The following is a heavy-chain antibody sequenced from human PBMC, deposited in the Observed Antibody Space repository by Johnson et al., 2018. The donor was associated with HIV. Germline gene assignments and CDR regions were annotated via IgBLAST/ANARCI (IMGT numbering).Heavy chain of an antibody. D-gene: IGHD3-3*01. CDR2: ISYDGSNK. CDR1: GFTFSSYA. Sequence: QVQLMEFGGGVVQPGRSLRLSCAASGFTFSSYAMHWVRQAPGKGLEWVAVISYDGSNKYYADSVKGRFTISRDNSKNTLYLQMNSLRAEDMAVYYCARGGAQFLEWLLSDQYAFDIWGQGTMVTVSS. CDR3: ARGGAQFLEWLLSDQYAFDI. V-gene: IGHV3-30-3*01. J-gene: IGHJ3*02.